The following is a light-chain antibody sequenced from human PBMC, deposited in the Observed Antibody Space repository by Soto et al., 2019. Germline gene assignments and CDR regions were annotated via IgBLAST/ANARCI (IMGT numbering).Light chain of an antibody. V-gene: IGKV3-20*01. CDR2: AAS. CDR3: QPQGT. CDR1: RFLSSSY. Sequence: EIVLTQSPGTLYLSPGERATLSCRASRFLSSSYVVWYQQKSGQAPRLLIYAASRMTTGIPDRFRGSGSATEYTLTIRRLEHEDSAVYYCQPQGTCGQGTKPDIK. J-gene: IGKJ2*01.